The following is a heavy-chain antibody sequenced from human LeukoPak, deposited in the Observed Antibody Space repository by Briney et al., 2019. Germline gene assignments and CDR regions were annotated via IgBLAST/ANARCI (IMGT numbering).Heavy chain of an antibody. CDR2: IYPGDSDI. D-gene: IGHD2-2*01. V-gene: IGHV5-51*01. J-gene: IGHJ3*02. CDR1: GYSFTSYW. Sequence: GESLKISWKGSGYSFTSYWIGWVRQMPGKGLEWMGIIYPGDSDIRYSPSFQGEVIISADKSISTAYLQWSSLKASDTAIYYCARSCSSTSCYLTDAFDIWGQGTMVTVSS. CDR3: ARSCSSTSCYLTDAFDI.